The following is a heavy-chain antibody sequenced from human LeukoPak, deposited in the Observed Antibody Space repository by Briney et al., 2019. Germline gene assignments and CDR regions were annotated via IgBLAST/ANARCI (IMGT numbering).Heavy chain of an antibody. V-gene: IGHV3-30*03. CDR2: ISYDGSHK. CDR1: GFTFRIYA. J-gene: IGHJ4*02. D-gene: IGHD5-18*01. Sequence: GGSLRLSCAASGFTFRIYAIHWVRQAPGKGLEWVAVISYDGSHKYYADSVKGRIAISRDNSRNTLYLQINSLRVEDTAVYYCARVLWLWGINYFGYWGQGALVTVSS. CDR3: ARVLWLWGINYFGY.